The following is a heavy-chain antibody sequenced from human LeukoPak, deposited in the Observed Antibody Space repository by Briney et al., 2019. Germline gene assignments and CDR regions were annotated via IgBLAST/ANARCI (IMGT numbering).Heavy chain of an antibody. CDR3: TRDILTGYYQPDY. V-gene: IGHV3-49*04. CDR2: IRSKAYGGAT. D-gene: IGHD3-9*01. J-gene: IGHJ4*02. CDR1: GFTFGDYA. Sequence: GGSLRLSCTASGFTFGDYAISWVRQAPGKGLEWVGFIRSKAYGGATEYGASVEGRFTISRDDSKSIAYLQMNSLKTEDTAVYYCTRDILTGYYQPDYWGQGTLVSVSS.